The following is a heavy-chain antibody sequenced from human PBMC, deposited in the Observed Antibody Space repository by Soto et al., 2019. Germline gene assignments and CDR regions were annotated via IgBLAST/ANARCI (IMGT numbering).Heavy chain of an antibody. Sequence: QVQLVQSGSDVKKPGASFTVSCKASGYIFSDYYIHWVRQAPGQGLEWMGWIDPRNGGTKYAQKFQDRLTMTIDTSTSTAFLELRRLRLDDTAVFFCARVLYRNVIHAWGQGTLVTVSS. V-gene: IGHV1-2*02. CDR3: ARVLYRNVIHA. D-gene: IGHD5-18*01. J-gene: IGHJ4*02. CDR1: GYIFSDYY. CDR2: IDPRNGGT.